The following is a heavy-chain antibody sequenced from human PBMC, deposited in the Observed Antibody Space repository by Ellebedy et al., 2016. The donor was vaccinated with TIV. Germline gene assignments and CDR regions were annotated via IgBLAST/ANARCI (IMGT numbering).Heavy chain of an antibody. D-gene: IGHD6-19*01. J-gene: IGHJ4*02. CDR2: IYYSGTT. Sequence: MPGGSLRLSCTVSGGSINNYYWGWFRQPPGKGLQCIGYIYYSGTTDYIPSLKSRVSISVDTSKNQFSLRLSSVTAADTAVYYCARFGIEVSADKARHYLDFWGQGTLVTVSS. CDR1: GGSINNYY. CDR3: ARFGIEVSADKARHYLDF. V-gene: IGHV4-59*01.